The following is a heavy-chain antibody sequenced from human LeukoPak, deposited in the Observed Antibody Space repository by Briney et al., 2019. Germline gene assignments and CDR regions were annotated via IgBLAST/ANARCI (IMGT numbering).Heavy chain of an antibody. CDR2: ISYDGSNK. CDR1: GFTFSGYA. Sequence: GGSLRLSCAASGFTFSGYAMHRVRQAPGKGLEWVAVISYDGSNKYYADSVKGRFTISRDNSKNTLYLQMNSLRAEDTAVYYCARDVAVAGTEYFQHWGQGTLVTVSS. V-gene: IGHV3-30*04. CDR3: ARDVAVAGTEYFQH. D-gene: IGHD6-19*01. J-gene: IGHJ1*01.